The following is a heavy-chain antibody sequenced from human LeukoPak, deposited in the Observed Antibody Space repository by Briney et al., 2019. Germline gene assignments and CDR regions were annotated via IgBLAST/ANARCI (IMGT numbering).Heavy chain of an antibody. CDR3: ARVMHAASPGIISPDDPFEV. D-gene: IGHD6-13*01. J-gene: IGHJ3*01. V-gene: IGHV1-2*02. CDR2: INPKSGAT. CDR1: GYTFTGYY. Sequence: ASVTVSCKGSGYTFTGYYMHWVRQAPGQGLEWMGWINPKSGATNFEQKFQGRVTMTRDTSISTAYMELSRLRSDDTAVYYCARVMHAASPGIISPDDPFEVWGRGTMVTVSA.